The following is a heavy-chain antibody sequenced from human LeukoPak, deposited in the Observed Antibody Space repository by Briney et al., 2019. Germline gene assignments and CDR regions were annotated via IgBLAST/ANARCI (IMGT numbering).Heavy chain of an antibody. V-gene: IGHV1-18*01. CDR3: ARDHYLVAPAAMDYYYYGMDV. D-gene: IGHD2-2*01. J-gene: IGHJ6*02. CDR1: AYTFTSYG. Sequence: ASVKVACKASAYTFTSYGTSWVRQAPGHGLEWIGWISAYNGNTNYGQKLQGRVTMTTATSTSTAYMELRSLRSDDTAVYYCARDHYLVAPAAMDYYYYGMDVWGQGTTVTVSS. CDR2: ISAYNGNT.